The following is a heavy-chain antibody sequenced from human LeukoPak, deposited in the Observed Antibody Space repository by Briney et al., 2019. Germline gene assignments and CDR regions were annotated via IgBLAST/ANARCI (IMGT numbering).Heavy chain of an antibody. CDR1: GGSISSGDYY. CDR2: IYYSGST. J-gene: IGHJ4*02. D-gene: IGHD3-10*01. V-gene: IGHV4-30-4*08. CDR3: ARATPLGFGESFDY. Sequence: PSQTLSLTCTVSGGSISSGDYYWSWISQPPGKGLEWIGYIYYSGSTYYNPSLKSRVTISVDTSKNQFSLKLSSVTAADTAVYYCARATPLGFGESFDYWGQGTLVTVSS.